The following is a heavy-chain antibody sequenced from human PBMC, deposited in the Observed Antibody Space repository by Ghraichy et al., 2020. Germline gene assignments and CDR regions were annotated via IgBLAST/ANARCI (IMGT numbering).Heavy chain of an antibody. CDR3: ARDGRVGHSLDY. Sequence: SQTLSLTCAISGDSVSSDTAAWNWIRQSPSRGLEWLGRTYYRSTWNNDYAESVKSRIAVNPDTSKNHFSLQLNSVTPEDSAVYYCARDGRVGHSLDYWGQGILVTVSS. D-gene: IGHD2-15*01. V-gene: IGHV6-1*01. CDR2: TYYRSTWNN. CDR1: GDSVSSDTAA. J-gene: IGHJ4*02.